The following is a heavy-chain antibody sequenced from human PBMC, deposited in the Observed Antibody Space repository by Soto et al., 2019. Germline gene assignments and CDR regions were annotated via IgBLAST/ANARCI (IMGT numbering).Heavy chain of an antibody. CDR3: ARVASTHYYDSSGYYKGPLDY. J-gene: IGHJ4*02. D-gene: IGHD3-22*01. CDR2: IIPLFGTA. V-gene: IGHV1-69*01. Sequence: QVQLVQSGADVKKPGSSVKVSCKASGGTFNIYSISWVRQAPGQGLEWMGGIIPLFGTAYYAQEFQGRVTITADESTSTAYMELSSLRSEDTAVYFCARVASTHYYDSSGYYKGPLDYWGQGTLVTVSS. CDR1: GGTFNIYS.